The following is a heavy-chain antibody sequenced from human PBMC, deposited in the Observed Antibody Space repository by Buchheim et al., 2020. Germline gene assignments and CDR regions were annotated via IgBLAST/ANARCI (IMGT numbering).Heavy chain of an antibody. CDR1: GFTFSSYS. J-gene: IGHJ2*01. V-gene: IGHV3-48*01. D-gene: IGHD3-9*01. Sequence: EVQLVESGGGLVQPGGSLRLSCAASGFTFSSYSMNWVRQAPGKGLEWVSYISSSSSTIYYADSVKGRFIISRDNAKHSLYLQMNSLRAEDTAVYYCASPIWGWYFDLWGRGTL. CDR2: ISSSSSTI. CDR3: ASPIWGWYFDL.